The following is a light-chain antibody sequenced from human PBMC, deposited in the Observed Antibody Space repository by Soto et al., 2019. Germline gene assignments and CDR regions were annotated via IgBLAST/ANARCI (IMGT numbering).Light chain of an antibody. CDR1: SSDVGGYNY. J-gene: IGLJ1*01. Sequence: QSVLTHPASVSGSSGQSITISCTGTSSDVGGYNYVSWYQQHPGKAPKLMIYDVSNRPSGVSNRFSGSKSGNTASLTISGLQAEDEADYYCSSYTSSSFYVFGTGTKVTVL. CDR2: DVS. V-gene: IGLV2-14*01. CDR3: SSYTSSSFYV.